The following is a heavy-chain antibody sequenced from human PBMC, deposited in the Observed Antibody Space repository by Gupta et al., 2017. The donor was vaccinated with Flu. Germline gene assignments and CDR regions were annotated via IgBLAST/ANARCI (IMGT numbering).Heavy chain of an antibody. D-gene: IGHD6-25*01. J-gene: IGHJ3*01. CDR1: GFSFGTYP. Sequence: VQLLDSGGGLVQPGGSLRLSGGASGFSFGTYPMTWVRQTPGKGLECISVITGSGGDAYYADSVKGRFTISRDNSKNTLSLQMNSLRAGDTAVYYCAKNMERNLEFGSGDAFDVWGQGTVVTVSS. V-gene: IGHV3-23*01. CDR2: ITGSGGDA. CDR3: AKNMERNLEFGSGDAFDV.